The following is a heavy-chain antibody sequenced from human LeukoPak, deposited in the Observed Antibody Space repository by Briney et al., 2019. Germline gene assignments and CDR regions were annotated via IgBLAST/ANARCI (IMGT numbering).Heavy chain of an antibody. D-gene: IGHD2-15*01. J-gene: IGHJ4*02. Sequence: GGSLRLSCAASGFSFSNYGMNWVRQAPGKGLEWVSAISGSGGSTFYADSVKGRFTTSRDNSKNTLYMQMNSLRAEDTAVYYCAKDGSGVAAADYYFDYWGQGTLVTVSS. CDR3: AKDGSGVAAADYYFDY. CDR1: GFSFSNYG. CDR2: ISGSGGST. V-gene: IGHV3-23*01.